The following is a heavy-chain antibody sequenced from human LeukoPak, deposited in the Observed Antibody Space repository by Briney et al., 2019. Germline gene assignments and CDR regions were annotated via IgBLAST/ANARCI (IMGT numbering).Heavy chain of an antibody. CDR2: ISGSGGST. CDR1: GFTLSSYA. J-gene: IGHJ5*02. CDR3: AKVRGSVAAAENWFDP. Sequence: PGGSLRLSCAASGFTLSSYAMSWVRQAPGKGLEWVSAISGSGGSTYYADSVKGRFTISRDNSKNTLYLQMNSLRAEDTAVYYCAKVRGSVAAAENWFDPWGQGTLVTVSS. D-gene: IGHD6-13*01. V-gene: IGHV3-23*01.